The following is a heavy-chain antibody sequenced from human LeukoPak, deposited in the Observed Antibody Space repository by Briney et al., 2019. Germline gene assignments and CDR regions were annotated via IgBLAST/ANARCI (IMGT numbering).Heavy chain of an antibody. J-gene: IGHJ6*02. Sequence: PGGSLRLSCTASGFIFSSYGMHWVRQAPGKGLEWVAVIWFDGSNKYYADSVKGRLTISRDNSKSTLYLQMNSLRAEDTAVYYCAKAVAATGHYYFGMDVWGQGTTVTVSS. CDR1: GFIFSSYG. CDR2: IWFDGSNK. V-gene: IGHV3-33*06. CDR3: AKAVAATGHYYFGMDV. D-gene: IGHD6-19*01.